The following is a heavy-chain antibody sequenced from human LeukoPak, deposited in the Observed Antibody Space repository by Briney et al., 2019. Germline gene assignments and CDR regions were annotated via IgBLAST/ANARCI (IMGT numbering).Heavy chain of an antibody. V-gene: IGHV4-61*02. CDR2: MYTSGNT. CDR1: GDSISSGSHY. Sequence: SETLSLTRTVSGDSISSGSHYGSWTRHPAGKGLEWIGRMYTSGNTNYNPSLKSRVTLSLDTSKNHFSLKLSSVTAADTAVYYCATTKTTVTTYDAFDIWGQGTTVTVSS. D-gene: IGHD4-17*01. J-gene: IGHJ3*02. CDR3: ATTKTTVTTYDAFDI.